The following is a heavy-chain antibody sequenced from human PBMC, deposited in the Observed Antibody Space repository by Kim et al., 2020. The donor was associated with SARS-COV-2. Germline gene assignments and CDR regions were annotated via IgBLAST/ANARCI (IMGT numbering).Heavy chain of an antibody. CDR2: ISWNSGSI. V-gene: IGHV3-9*01. CDR3: AKSLRVPAAMEEGVCCRYYYGMDV. CDR1: GFTFGDYA. Sequence: LSLTCAASGFTFGDYAMHWVRQAPGKGLEWVSGISWNSGSIGYADSVKGRFTISRDNAKNSLYLQMNSLRAEDTALYYCAKSLRVPAAMEEGVCCRYYYGMDVWGQGTTVTVSS. D-gene: IGHD2-2*01. J-gene: IGHJ6*02.